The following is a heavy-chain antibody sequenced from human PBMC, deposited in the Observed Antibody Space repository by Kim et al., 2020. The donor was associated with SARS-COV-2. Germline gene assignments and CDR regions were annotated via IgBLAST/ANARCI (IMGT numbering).Heavy chain of an antibody. J-gene: IGHJ4*02. V-gene: IGHV4-4*02. CDR3: ARDIAVAGEHSDY. D-gene: IGHD6-19*01. Sequence: YNPSLKSRVTISVDKSKNQFSLKLSSVTAADTAVYYCARDIAVAGEHSDYWGQGTLVTVSS.